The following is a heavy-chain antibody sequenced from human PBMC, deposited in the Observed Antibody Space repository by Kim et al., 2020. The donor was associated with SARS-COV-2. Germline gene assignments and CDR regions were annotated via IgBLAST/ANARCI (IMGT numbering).Heavy chain of an antibody. CDR3: ARDDGSAETSGYFGY. J-gene: IGHJ4*02. V-gene: IGHV3-66*02. CDR2: ISRGVNT. Sequence: GGSLRLSCAASGFTVSSKHMGWVRQAPGRGLDWVSVISRGVNTHYADSVKGRFTISSDNSKNTLYLQMNSLRVEDTAVYYCARDDGSAETSGYFGYWGQGILVAVSS. D-gene: IGHD3-22*01. CDR1: GFTVSSKH.